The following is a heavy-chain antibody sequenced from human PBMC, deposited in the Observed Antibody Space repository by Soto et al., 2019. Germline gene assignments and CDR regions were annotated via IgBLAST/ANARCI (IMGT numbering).Heavy chain of an antibody. V-gene: IGHV3-33*01. CDR1: GFTFSSYG. CDR2: IWYDGSNK. J-gene: IGHJ4*02. Sequence: GGSLRLSCAASGFTFSSYGMHWVRQAPGKGLEWVAVIWYDGSNKYYADSVKGRFTISRDNSKNTLYLQMNSLRAEDTAVYYCARARVMDYGSGSYFFDYWGQGTLVTVSS. CDR3: ARARVMDYGSGSYFFDY. D-gene: IGHD3-10*01.